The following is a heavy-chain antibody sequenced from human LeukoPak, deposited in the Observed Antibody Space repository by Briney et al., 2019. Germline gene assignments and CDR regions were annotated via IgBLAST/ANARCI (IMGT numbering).Heavy chain of an antibody. Sequence: GGSLRLSCAASGFTFSNYAMTWVRQAPGKGLEWVSTITNGAVSTYADSVKGRFTISRDNSKNTLSLQMNSLRAEDTAVYYCAKLRGVTSWYFDHWGQGTLVTVSS. CDR1: GFTFSNYA. V-gene: IGHV3-23*01. J-gene: IGHJ4*02. D-gene: IGHD3-10*01. CDR3: AKLRGVTSWYFDH. CDR2: ITNGAVST.